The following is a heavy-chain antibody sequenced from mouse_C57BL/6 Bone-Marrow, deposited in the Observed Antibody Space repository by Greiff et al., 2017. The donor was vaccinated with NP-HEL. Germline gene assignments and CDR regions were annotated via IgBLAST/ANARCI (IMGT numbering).Heavy chain of an antibody. CDR3: TTDDYDGDFDY. V-gene: IGHV14-4*01. CDR2: LDPENGDT. D-gene: IGHD2-4*01. J-gene: IGHJ2*01. Sequence: EVQLVESGAELVRPGASVKLSCTASGFNIKDDYMHWVKQRPEQGLEWIGWLDPENGDTEYASKFQGKATITADTSSNTAYLQLSSLTSEDTAVYYCTTDDYDGDFDYWGQGTTLAVSS. CDR1: GFNIKDDY.